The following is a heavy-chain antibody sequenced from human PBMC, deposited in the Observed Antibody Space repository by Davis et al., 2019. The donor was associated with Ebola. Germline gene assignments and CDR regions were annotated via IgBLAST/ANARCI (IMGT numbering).Heavy chain of an antibody. CDR2: LNWNGAIT. V-gene: IGHV3-20*04. J-gene: IGHJ4*02. CDR1: GFTFHGHG. Sequence: GGSLRLSCAASGFTFHGHGMNWVRQAPGKGLEWVSGLNWNGAITGYADSVKGRFTISRDNAKNSLYLQINSLRVEDTAFYYCARDISYIAFDSWGQGTLVTVSS. D-gene: IGHD3-9*01. CDR3: ARDISYIAFDS.